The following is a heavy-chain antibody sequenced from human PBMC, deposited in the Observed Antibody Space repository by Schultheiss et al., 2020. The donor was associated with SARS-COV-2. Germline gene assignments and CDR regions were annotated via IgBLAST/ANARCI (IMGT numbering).Heavy chain of an antibody. CDR3: ARDHFRAQQLVPGPPPGY. V-gene: IGHV3-30-3*01. D-gene: IGHD6-6*01. Sequence: GGSLRLSCAASGLSFSDSALHWVRQASGKGLEWVAVISYDGSNKYYADSVKGRFTISRDNNAKNLLFLQNISLRADDTAVYYCARDHFRAQQLVPGPPPGYWGQGTLVTVSS. J-gene: IGHJ4*02. CDR2: ISYDGSNK. CDR1: GLSFSDSA.